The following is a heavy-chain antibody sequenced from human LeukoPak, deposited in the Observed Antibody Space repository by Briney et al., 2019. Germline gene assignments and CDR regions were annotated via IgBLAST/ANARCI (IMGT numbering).Heavy chain of an antibody. Sequence: ASVKVSCKASGYTFTSYGISWVRQAPGQGLEWMGWISAYNGNTNYAQKLQGRVTMTTDTSTSTAYMELRSLRSDDTDVYYCARGGSYYYDSSGYPLDYWGQGTLVTVSS. CDR3: ARGGSYYYDSSGYPLDY. J-gene: IGHJ4*02. D-gene: IGHD3-22*01. CDR2: ISAYNGNT. CDR1: GYTFTSYG. V-gene: IGHV1-18*01.